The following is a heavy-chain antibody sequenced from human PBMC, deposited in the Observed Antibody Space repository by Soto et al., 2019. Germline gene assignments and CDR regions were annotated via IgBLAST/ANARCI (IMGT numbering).Heavy chain of an antibody. CDR3: ARWSYLDY. CDR1: GFSFGSYA. D-gene: IGHD3-3*01. V-gene: IGHV3-23*01. Sequence: PGGSLRLSCAASGFSFGSYAPRWVRQAPGKGLEWVSTISGSDGKTSYAASVKGRFSISRDTSQGTLYLQMNSLRADDTAMYDCARWSYLDYWGQGTGVTVSS. CDR2: ISGSDGKT. J-gene: IGHJ4*02.